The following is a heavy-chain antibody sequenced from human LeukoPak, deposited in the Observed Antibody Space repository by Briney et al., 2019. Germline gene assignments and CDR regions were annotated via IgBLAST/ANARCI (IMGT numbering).Heavy chain of an antibody. Sequence: GGSLRLSCAASGFTFSSYEMNWVRQAPGKGLEWVSYISSGSTIYYADSVKGRFTISRDNAKNSLYLQMNSLRAEDTAVYYCARSPSTVTTSWFDPWGQGTLVTVSS. CDR1: GFTFSSYE. D-gene: IGHD4-11*01. J-gene: IGHJ5*02. CDR3: ARSPSTVTTSWFDP. V-gene: IGHV3-48*03. CDR2: ISSGSTI.